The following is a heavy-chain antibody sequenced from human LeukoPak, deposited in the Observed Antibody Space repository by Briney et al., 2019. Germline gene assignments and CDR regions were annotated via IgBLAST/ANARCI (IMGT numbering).Heavy chain of an antibody. D-gene: IGHD6-13*01. V-gene: IGHV3-21*04. CDR3: ARVLSSWVYYFDY. CDR2: ISSSSSYI. CDR1: GFTFSSYS. Sequence: PGGSLRLSCAAPGFTFSSYSMNWVRQAPGKGLEWVSSISSSSSYIYYADSVKGRFTISRDNAKNSLYLQMNSLRAEDTAVYYCARVLSSWVYYFDYWGQGTLVTVSS. J-gene: IGHJ4*02.